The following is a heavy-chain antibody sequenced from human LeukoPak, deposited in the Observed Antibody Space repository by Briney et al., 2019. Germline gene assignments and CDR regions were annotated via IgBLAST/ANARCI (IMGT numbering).Heavy chain of an antibody. D-gene: IGHD5-24*01. J-gene: IGHJ4*02. CDR1: SGSISSYY. V-gene: IGHV4-59*01. CDR2: IYYSGST. CDR3: AAFRDGYNWHLDY. Sequence: SETLSLTCTVSSGSISSYYWSWIRQPPGKGLEWIGYIYYSGSTNYNPSLKSRVTISVDTSKNQFSLKLSSVTAADTAVYYCAAFRDGYNWHLDYWGQGTLVTVSS.